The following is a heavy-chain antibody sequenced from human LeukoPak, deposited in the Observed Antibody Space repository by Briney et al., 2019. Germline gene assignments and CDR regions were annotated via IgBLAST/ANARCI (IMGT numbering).Heavy chain of an antibody. J-gene: IGHJ4*02. CDR1: GFTFSSYG. CDR2: ISYDGSNK. V-gene: IGHV3-30*03. CDR3: ARVPPRLCGGDCYFDY. D-gene: IGHD2-21*02. Sequence: KPGGSLRLSCAASGFTFSSYGMHWVRQAPGKGLEWVAVISYDGSNKYYADSVKGRFTISRDNSKNTLYLQMNSLRAEDTAVYYCARVPPRLCGGDCYFDYWGQGTLVTVSS.